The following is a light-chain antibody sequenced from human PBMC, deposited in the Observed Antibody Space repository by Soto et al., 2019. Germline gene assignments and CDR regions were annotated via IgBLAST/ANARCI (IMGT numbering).Light chain of an antibody. Sequence: DIQMTQSPSTLSASVGDRVTITCRASQSISSWLAWYQQKPGKAPKLLIYKASSLESGVPSRFSGSGSGTEFTLTISXLQPDDFATYYCQQYNSYGTFGQGTKVEIK. V-gene: IGKV1-5*03. CDR3: QQYNSYGT. J-gene: IGKJ1*01. CDR1: QSISSW. CDR2: KAS.